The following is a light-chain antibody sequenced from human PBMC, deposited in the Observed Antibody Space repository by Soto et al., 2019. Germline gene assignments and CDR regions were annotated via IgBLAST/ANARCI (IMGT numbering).Light chain of an antibody. CDR1: SSDVGGYNY. CDR2: DVS. V-gene: IGLV2-14*03. CDR3: SSYTSSGTLSTYV. Sequence: QSALTQPASVSGSPGQSIAISCTGTSSDVGGYNYVSWYQHHPGKAPKLMIYDVSNRPSGVSNRFSGSKSGNTASLIISGLQAEDEADYYCSSYTSSGTLSTYVFGTGTKVTVL. J-gene: IGLJ1*01.